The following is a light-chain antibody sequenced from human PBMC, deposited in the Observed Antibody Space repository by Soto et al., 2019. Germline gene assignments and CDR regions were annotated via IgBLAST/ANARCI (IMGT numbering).Light chain of an antibody. J-gene: IGKJ3*01. CDR3: QQYGSSPPFT. CDR1: QSVSSNY. V-gene: IGKV3-20*01. Sequence: ENVLTQSPGTLSLSPGERATLSCRASQSVSSNYLAWYQQKPGQAPRLLIYGASSRATGIPDRFSGSGSGTDFTLTISRLEPEDLAVYYCQQYGSSPPFTFGPGTKVDI. CDR2: GAS.